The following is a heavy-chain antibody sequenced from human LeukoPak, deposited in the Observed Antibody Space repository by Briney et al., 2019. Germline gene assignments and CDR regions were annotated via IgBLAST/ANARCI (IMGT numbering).Heavy chain of an antibody. CDR3: ARAHSGLSD. CDR2: MNPNSGNT. V-gene: IGHV1-8*01. Sequence: ASVKVSCKASGYTFISYDINWVRQATGQGLEWMGWMNPNSGNTGYAQKFQGRVTMTRDTSTSTVYMELSSLRSEDTAVYYCARAHSGLSDWGQGTLVTVSS. J-gene: IGHJ4*02. CDR1: GYTFISYD. D-gene: IGHD3-10*01.